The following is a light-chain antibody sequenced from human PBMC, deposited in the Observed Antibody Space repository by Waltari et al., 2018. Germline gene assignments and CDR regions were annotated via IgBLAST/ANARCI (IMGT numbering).Light chain of an antibody. J-gene: IGKJ1*01. CDR2: DAS. CDR3: QKYVNLPAT. CDR1: QSVGRS. V-gene: IGKV3-20*01. Sequence: IVLTQSPGTLSLSPGERATLSCRASQSVGRSLAWYQKKPAQAPRLLIYDASSRATAIPDRFSGSGSGTDFSLTISRLEPEDFAVYYCQKYVNLPATFGQGTTVEIK.